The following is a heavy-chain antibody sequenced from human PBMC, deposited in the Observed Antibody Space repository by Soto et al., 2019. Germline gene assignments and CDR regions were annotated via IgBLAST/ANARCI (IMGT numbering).Heavy chain of an antibody. CDR1: AYNFPNYW. D-gene: IGHD4-17*01. CDR3: ARERYGGNSREGLAY. V-gene: IGHV5-51*03. J-gene: IGHJ4*02. CDR2: IYPIESDT. Sequence: EVQLVQSGAVVKKPGESLKISCQGSAYNFPNYWISWVRQTPDKGLEWMGIIYPIESDTRYSPSFEGHVTISVDKSISTTCMQWNSLKTSDTAVYYCARERYGGNSREGLAYWGQGTLVNVSS.